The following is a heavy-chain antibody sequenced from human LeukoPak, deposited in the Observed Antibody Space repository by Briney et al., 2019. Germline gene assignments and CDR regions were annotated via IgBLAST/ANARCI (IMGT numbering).Heavy chain of an antibody. J-gene: IGHJ4*02. CDR1: GFTFSSYG. D-gene: IGHD3-3*02. CDR3: AKDAFAAGGYFDY. Sequence: GGSLRLSCAASGFTFSSYGMHWVRQAPGKGLERVAVIWYDGSNKYYADSVKGRFTISRDNSKNTLYLQMNSLRAEDTAVYYCAKDAFAAGGYFDYWGQGTLVTVSS. CDR2: IWYDGSNK. V-gene: IGHV3-33*06.